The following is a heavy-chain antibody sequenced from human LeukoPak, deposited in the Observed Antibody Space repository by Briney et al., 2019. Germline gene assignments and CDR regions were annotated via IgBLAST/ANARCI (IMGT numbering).Heavy chain of an antibody. CDR2: IYPGDSDT. Sequence: ASVKVSCKASGYTFTSYWIGWVRQMPGKALEWMGIIYPGDSDTRYSPSFQGQVTISADKSISTAYLQWSSLKASDTAMYYCARHDGRIAARPFDYWGQGTLVTVSS. CDR1: GYTFTSYW. CDR3: ARHDGRIAARPFDY. D-gene: IGHD6-6*01. V-gene: IGHV5-51*01. J-gene: IGHJ4*02.